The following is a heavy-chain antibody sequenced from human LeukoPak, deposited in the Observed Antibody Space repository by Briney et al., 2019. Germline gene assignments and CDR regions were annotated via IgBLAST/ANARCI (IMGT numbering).Heavy chain of an antibody. CDR1: GFTFSSYG. CDR3: AKDSGGYYGMDV. CDR2: IWYDGSNK. D-gene: IGHD3-16*01. Sequence: GGSLRLSCAASGFTFSSYGMHWVRQAPGKGLEWVAVIWYDGSNKYYADSVKGRFTISRDNSKNTLYLQMNSLRAEDTAVYYCAKDSGGYYGMDVWGQGTTVTVSS. J-gene: IGHJ6*02. V-gene: IGHV3-33*06.